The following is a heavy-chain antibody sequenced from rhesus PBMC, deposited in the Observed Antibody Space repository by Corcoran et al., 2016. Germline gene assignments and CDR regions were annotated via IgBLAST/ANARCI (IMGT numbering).Heavy chain of an antibody. Sequence: EVQLVQSGAEVKKPGASVKISCKASGYTFTDYYLHWVRQAHGKGLEWVGRVDPEVGEADYAQKVQARGTITRDTSTTTAYMELSSLRSEDTAVYYCAVGIAAGPVGWYVWGPGVLVTVSS. CDR2: VDPEVGEA. CDR1: GYTFTDYY. J-gene: IGHJ5-1*01. V-gene: IGHV1-111*01. CDR3: AVGIAAGPVGWYV. D-gene: IGHD6-13*01.